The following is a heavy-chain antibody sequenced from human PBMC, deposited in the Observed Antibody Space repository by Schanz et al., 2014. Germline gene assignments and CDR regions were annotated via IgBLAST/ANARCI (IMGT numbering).Heavy chain of an antibody. CDR2: IIPILGIA. D-gene: IGHD2-2*01. CDR1: AYTFTAYY. V-gene: IGHV1-69*04. Sequence: QVQLVQSGAEVKKPGSSMKVSCKASAYTFTAYYMHWVRQAPGQGLEWMGRIIPILGIANYAQKFQGRVTITADRSTGTAYMELRSLRSDDTAVYYCARDRRRYCSTASCLHDNWFDPWGQGTLVIVSS. J-gene: IGHJ5*02. CDR3: ARDRRRYCSTASCLHDNWFDP.